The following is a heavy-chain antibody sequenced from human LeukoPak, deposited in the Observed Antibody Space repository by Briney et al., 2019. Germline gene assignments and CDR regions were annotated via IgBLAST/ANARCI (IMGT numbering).Heavy chain of an antibody. CDR3: ARGSSGWHDAFDI. CDR2: IYPGDSDT. Sequence: GESLKISCKGSGYDFPSYWIAWVRQVPGRGLEWMGIIYPGDSDTKYSPAFQGQVTISADKSINTAYLQWSSLKASDTAMYYCARGSSGWHDAFDIWGQGTMVTVSS. D-gene: IGHD6-19*01. J-gene: IGHJ3*02. V-gene: IGHV5-51*01. CDR1: GYDFPSYW.